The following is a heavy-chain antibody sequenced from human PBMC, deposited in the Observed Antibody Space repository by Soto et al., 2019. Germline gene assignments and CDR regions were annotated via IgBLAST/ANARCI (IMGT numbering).Heavy chain of an antibody. CDR1: GFTFSTYA. CDR3: PKYRPRMTSGYFFDY. D-gene: IGHD1-1*01. CDR2: VSASGLNT. Sequence: EVPLLESGGKLVQPGGSLTLSCAASGFTFSTYAMAWVRQAPGKGLEWVSGVSASGLNTDYADPVKGRFYISRDNSKNTVSLHMNSLVAENTALYYCPKYRPRMTSGYFFDYLGQGTPVTVSS. J-gene: IGHJ4*02. V-gene: IGHV3-23*01.